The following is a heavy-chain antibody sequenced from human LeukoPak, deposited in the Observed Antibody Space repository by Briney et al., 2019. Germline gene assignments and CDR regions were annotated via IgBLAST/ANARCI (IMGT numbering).Heavy chain of an antibody. J-gene: IGHJ4*02. CDR3: ARVRSDINY. Sequence: PSETLSLTCTVSGGSISSSSYYWGWIRQPPGKGLEWIGSIYYSGSTYYNPSLKSRVTISVDTSKNQFSLKLSSVTAADTAVYYCARVRSDINYWGQGTLVTVSS. CDR2: IYYSGST. V-gene: IGHV4-39*01. CDR1: GGSISSSSYY. D-gene: IGHD2-8*01.